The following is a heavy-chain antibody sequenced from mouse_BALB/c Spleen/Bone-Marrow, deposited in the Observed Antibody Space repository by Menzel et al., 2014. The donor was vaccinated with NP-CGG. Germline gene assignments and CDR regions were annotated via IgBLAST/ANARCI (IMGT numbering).Heavy chain of an antibody. J-gene: IGHJ3*01. CDR2: ILPGSGTT. V-gene: IGHV1-9*01. Sequence: LVESGAELMKPGASVKISCKATGYTFSTYWIEWVKQRPGHGLEWIGEILPGSGTTNYNEKFKGKATFTADTSSNTAYMQLSSLTSEVSAVYYCARLITTGGFAYWGQGTLVTVSA. CDR1: GYTFSTYW. CDR3: ARLITTGGFAY. D-gene: IGHD2-4*01.